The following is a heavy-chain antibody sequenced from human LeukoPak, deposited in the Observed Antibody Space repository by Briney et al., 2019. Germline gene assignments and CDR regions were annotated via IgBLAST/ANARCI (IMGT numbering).Heavy chain of an antibody. CDR2: ISAYNGNT. D-gene: IGHD3-22*01. V-gene: IGHV1-18*01. CDR1: GYTFTSYG. CDR3: ARALYDTNGYYYNY. J-gene: IGHJ4*02. Sequence: ASVKVSCKASGYTFTSYGISWVRQAPGQGLEWMGWISAYNGNTNYAQKLQGRVTMTTDTSTSTAYMELRSLRSDDTAVYYCARALYDTNGYYYNYWGQGTLVTVSS.